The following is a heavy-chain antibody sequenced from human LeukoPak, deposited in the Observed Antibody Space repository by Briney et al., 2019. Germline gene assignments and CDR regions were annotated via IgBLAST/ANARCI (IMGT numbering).Heavy chain of an antibody. Sequence: GGSLRLSCAASGFTFSSYAMSWVRQAPGKGLEWVSVITGSGTETNYANSAKGRFTISRDNSKNTLYLQMNSLGAEDTALYYCAKGPYRDSNYYMDVWGKGTTVTVSS. CDR1: GFTFSSYA. D-gene: IGHD3-16*01. J-gene: IGHJ6*03. CDR3: AKGPYRDSNYYMDV. V-gene: IGHV3-23*01. CDR2: ITGSGTET.